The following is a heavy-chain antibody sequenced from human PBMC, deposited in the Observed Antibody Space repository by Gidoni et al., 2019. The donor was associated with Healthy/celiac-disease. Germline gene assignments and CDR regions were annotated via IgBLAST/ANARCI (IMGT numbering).Heavy chain of an antibody. D-gene: IGHD3-10*01. CDR1: GFTVSSNY. CDR2: FDSGGST. J-gene: IGHJ4*02. CDR3: ARGQGYGSGSYYLSY. Sequence: EVQLVESGGGLVQPGGSLRLSCAASGFTVSSNYMSWVRQAPGKGLECVSVFDSGGSTYYADSVKGRFTIARHNSKSTLYLQMNSLRAEDTAVYYCARGQGYGSGSYYLSYWGQGTLVTVSS. V-gene: IGHV3-53*04.